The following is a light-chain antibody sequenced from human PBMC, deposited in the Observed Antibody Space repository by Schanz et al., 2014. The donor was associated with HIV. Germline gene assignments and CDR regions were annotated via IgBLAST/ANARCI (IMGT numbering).Light chain of an antibody. CDR2: EVT. CDR3: SSYTVISTGV. Sequence: QSALTQPASVSGSPGQSITISCTGTRNDVRTYNLVSWYQQHPGKAPQLMIYEVTKRPSGVSDRFSGSKSGNTASLTISGLQAEDEADYYCSSYTVISTGVFGTGTKLTVL. J-gene: IGLJ1*01. CDR1: RNDVRTYNL. V-gene: IGLV2-14*02.